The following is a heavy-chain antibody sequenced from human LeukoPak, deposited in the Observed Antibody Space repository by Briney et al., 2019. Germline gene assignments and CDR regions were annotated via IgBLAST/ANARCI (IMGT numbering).Heavy chain of an antibody. CDR2: ISAYNGNT. Sequence: ASVEVSCKASGYTFISYGITWVRQAPGQGLEWMGWISAYNGNTNYAQKFQGRVTMTTDTSTSTVYMELRSLRSDDTAVYYCARGQRGLGDAFDIWGQGTLVTVSS. CDR1: GYTFISYG. D-gene: IGHD7-27*01. V-gene: IGHV1-18*01. CDR3: ARGQRGLGDAFDI. J-gene: IGHJ3*02.